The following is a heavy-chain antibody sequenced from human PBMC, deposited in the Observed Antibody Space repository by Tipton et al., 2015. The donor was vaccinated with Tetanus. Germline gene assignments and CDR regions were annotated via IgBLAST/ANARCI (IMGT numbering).Heavy chain of an antibody. V-gene: IGHV3-20*04. CDR2: INWNGDNR. CDR1: GFRFHDHG. Sequence: GSLRLSCAASGFRFHDHGMSWVRQGPGKGLEWVSGINWNGDNRDYVDSVKGRFTISRDNANNFLYLQMTSLRPEDTAFYYCARNYDSSGSWGQGTLVTVSS. D-gene: IGHD3-22*01. J-gene: IGHJ5*02. CDR3: ARNYDSSGS.